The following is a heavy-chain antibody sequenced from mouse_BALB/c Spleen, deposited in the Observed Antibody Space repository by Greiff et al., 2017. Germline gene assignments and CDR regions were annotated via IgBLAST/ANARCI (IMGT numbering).Heavy chain of an antibody. CDR3: ARGGYKDIAY. CDR1: GYTFTSYW. V-gene: IGHV1-87*01. J-gene: IGHJ3*01. CDR2: IYPGDGDT. Sequence: VKLLQSGAELARPGASVKLSCKASGYTFTSYWMQWVKQRPGQGLEWIGAIYPGDGDTWYTQKFKGKATLTADKSSSTAYMQLSSLASEDSAVYYYARGGYKDIAYWGQGTLVTVSA. D-gene: IGHD2-2*01.